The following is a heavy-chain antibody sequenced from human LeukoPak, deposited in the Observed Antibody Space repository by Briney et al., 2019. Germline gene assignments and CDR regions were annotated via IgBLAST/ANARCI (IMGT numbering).Heavy chain of an antibody. CDR2: VYTSGST. V-gene: IGHV4-4*07. CDR1: GGSIINYS. Sequence: SETPSLTCTVSGGSIINYSWSWIRQPAGKGLEWIGRVYTSGSTNYDPSLKSRVTMSVDTSKNQFSLKLSSVTAADTAVYYCARGSGYSGYYFDYWGQGTLVTVSS. J-gene: IGHJ4*02. D-gene: IGHD3-3*01. CDR3: ARGSGYSGYYFDY.